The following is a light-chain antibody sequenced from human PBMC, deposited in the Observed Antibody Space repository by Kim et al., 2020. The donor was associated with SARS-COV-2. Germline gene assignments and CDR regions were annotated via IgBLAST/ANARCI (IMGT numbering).Light chain of an antibody. CDR1: KLGDKY. Sequence: SYELTQPPSVSVSPGQTASITCSGDKLGDKYACWYQQKPGQSSVLVIYQDSKRPSGIPERFSGSNSGNTATLTISGTQAMDEADYYCQAWDSNTVVFGGG. CDR3: QAWDSNTVV. V-gene: IGLV3-1*01. J-gene: IGLJ2*01. CDR2: QDS.